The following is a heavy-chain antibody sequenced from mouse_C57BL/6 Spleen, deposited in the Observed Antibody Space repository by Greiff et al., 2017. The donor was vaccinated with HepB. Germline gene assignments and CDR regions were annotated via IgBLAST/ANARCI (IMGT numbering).Heavy chain of an antibody. Sequence: EVKLQESGPELVKPGASVKIPCKASGYTFTDYNMDWVKQSHGKSLEWIGDINPNNGGTIYNQKFKGKATLTVDKSSSTAYMELRSLTSEDTAVYYCARGGSSYSYWYFDVWGTGTTVTVSS. CDR1: GYTFTDYN. CDR3: ARGGSSYSYWYFDV. V-gene: IGHV1-18*01. CDR2: INPNNGGT. J-gene: IGHJ1*03. D-gene: IGHD1-1*01.